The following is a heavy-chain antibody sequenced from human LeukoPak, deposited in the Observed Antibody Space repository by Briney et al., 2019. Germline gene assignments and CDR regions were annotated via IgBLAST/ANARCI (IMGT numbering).Heavy chain of an antibody. J-gene: IGHJ4*02. V-gene: IGHV3-48*02. CDR1: GFTFSSYT. D-gene: IGHD5-18*01. CDR2: ISSSSSTI. CDR3: ARYVDTTMLT. Sequence: GGSLRLSCAASGFTFSSYTMNWVRQAPGKGLEWVSYISSSSSTIYYADSVKCRFTISRDNAKNSLYLQMNSLRDEDTAVYYCARYVDTTMLTWGQGPLVTVSS.